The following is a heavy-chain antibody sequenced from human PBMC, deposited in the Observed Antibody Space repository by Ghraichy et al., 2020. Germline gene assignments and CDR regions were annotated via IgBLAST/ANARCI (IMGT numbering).Heavy chain of an antibody. J-gene: IGHJ5*02. CDR3: ARGQWLVEYNWFDT. D-gene: IGHD6-19*01. CDR2: INHSGST. Sequence: SETLSLTCNVYGGSFSGYYWSWIRQPPGEGLEWIGEINHSGSTNYNPSLKSRVTILVDMSKKQFSLMLSSVTAADTAVYYCARGQWLVEYNWFDTWGQGTLVTVSS. CDR1: GGSFSGYY. V-gene: IGHV4-34*01.